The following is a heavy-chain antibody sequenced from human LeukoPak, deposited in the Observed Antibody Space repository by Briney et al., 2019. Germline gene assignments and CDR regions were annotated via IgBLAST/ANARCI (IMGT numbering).Heavy chain of an antibody. V-gene: IGHV3-7*01. Sequence: GGSLRLSCAASGFTFSSYWMSWARQAPGKGLEWVANIKQDGSEKYYVDSVKGRFTISRDNAKNSLYLQMNSLRAEDTAVYYCARDLLDYYDSSGYWAGYWGQGTLVTVSS. J-gene: IGHJ4*02. D-gene: IGHD3-22*01. CDR1: GFTFSSYW. CDR2: IKQDGSEK. CDR3: ARDLLDYYDSSGYWAGY.